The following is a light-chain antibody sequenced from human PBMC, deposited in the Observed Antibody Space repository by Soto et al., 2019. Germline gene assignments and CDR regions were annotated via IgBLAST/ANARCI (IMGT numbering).Light chain of an antibody. Sequence: EMMFSQSPAALSVSPGERATLSCRASQSVSSSSAAYQQQPGRAPRLLLIGASTSATGIPARCSGRGSGTKFSPTSSSLQSEEFAVYYCQQHNNRPPSTFGQGTRLEI. J-gene: IGKJ5*01. CDR3: QQHNNRPPST. CDR2: GAS. V-gene: IGKV3-15*01. CDR1: QSVSSS.